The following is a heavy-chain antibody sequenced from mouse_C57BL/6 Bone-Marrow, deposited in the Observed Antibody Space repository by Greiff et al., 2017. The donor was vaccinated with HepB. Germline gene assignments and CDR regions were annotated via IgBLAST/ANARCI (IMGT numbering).Heavy chain of an antibody. V-gene: IGHV1-4*01. CDR1: GYTFTSYT. CDR3: ARADYYGDWYFDV. J-gene: IGHJ1*03. D-gene: IGHD1-1*01. Sequence: QVQLQQSGAELARPGASVKMSCKASGYTFTSYTMHWVKQRPGQGLEWIGYINPSSGYTKYNQKFKDKATLTADKSSSTAYMQLSSLTSEDSAVYYCARADYYGDWYFDVWGTGTTVTVSS. CDR2: INPSSGYT.